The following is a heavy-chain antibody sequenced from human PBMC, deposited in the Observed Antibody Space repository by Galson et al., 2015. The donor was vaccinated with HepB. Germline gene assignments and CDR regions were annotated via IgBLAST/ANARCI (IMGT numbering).Heavy chain of an antibody. CDR1: GYTFSDYS. CDR2: ISSASSYI. V-gene: IGHV3-21*01. D-gene: IGHD3-10*01. Sequence: LRLSCATSGYTFSDYSMNWVRQAPGKGLEWVSFISSASSYIHYADSVKGRFTISRDNAKNSLYLQMNSLRAEDTAVYYCARDGIAYEITYWGQGTPVTVSS. CDR3: ARDGIAYEITY. J-gene: IGHJ4*02.